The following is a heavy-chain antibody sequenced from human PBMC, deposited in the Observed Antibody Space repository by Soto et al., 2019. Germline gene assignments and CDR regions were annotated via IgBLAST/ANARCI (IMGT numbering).Heavy chain of an antibody. J-gene: IGHJ4*02. CDR3: AAGGGLPRYS. Sequence: QLQLQESGSGLVKPSQTLSLTCAVSGGSITSGGYSWSWIRQRPGKGLEWIGYIYHIGSTYYNPSLKSRVTISVDRSKNQFYLKLSSVTAADADGYSCAAGGGLPRYSWGQGTLVTVSS. CDR2: IYHIGST. CDR1: GGSITSGGYS. D-gene: IGHD5-12*01. V-gene: IGHV4-30-2*01.